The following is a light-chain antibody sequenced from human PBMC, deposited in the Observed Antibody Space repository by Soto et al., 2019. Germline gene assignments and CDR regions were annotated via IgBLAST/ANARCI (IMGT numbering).Light chain of an antibody. V-gene: IGKV1-39*01. CDR3: QQSYSTPIS. CDR1: QSISSH. J-gene: IGKJ5*01. Sequence: DIRMTQSPSSLSAPVGATVTITCRASQSISSHLNWYQQKPGKAPNLLRYTASNLQSGVPSRFSGSGSGTDFTLTISSLQPEDFATYYCQQSYSTPISFGQGTRLEIK. CDR2: TAS.